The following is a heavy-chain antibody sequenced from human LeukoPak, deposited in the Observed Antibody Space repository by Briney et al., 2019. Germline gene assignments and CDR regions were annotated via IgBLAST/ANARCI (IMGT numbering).Heavy chain of an antibody. Sequence: SETLSLTCTVSGGSISSYYWSWIRQPAGKGLEWIGRIYTSGSTNYNPSLKSRVTMSVDTSKNQFSLKLSPVTAADTAVYYCAGLPYYYYYGMDVWGQGTTVTVSS. V-gene: IGHV4-4*07. CDR2: IYTSGST. CDR1: GGSISSYY. J-gene: IGHJ6*02. CDR3: AGLPYYYYYGMDV.